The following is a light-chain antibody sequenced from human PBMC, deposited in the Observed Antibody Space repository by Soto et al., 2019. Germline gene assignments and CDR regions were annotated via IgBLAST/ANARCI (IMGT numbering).Light chain of an antibody. Sequence: EIVLTQSPGTLSLSPGERATLSCMASQSVSSSYLAWYQQKPGQAPRLLIYGASSRATGIPDRFSGSGSGTDFTLTISRLEPEDFAVYYCQHYGRSPTFGQGTRLEIK. CDR2: GAS. CDR1: QSVSSSY. J-gene: IGKJ5*01. CDR3: QHYGRSPT. V-gene: IGKV3-20*01.